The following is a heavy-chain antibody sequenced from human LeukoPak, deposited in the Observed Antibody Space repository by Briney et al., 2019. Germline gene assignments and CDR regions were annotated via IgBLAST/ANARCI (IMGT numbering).Heavy chain of an antibody. V-gene: IGHV3-21*01. CDR2: ISSSSSYI. D-gene: IGHD6-6*01. J-gene: IGHJ6*03. Sequence: GGSLRLSCAASGFTFSSYSMNWVRQAPGKGLEWVSSISSSSSYIYYADSVKGRFTISRDNAKNSLYLQMNSLRAEDTAVYYCARSLARVKPYYMDVWGKGTTVTVSS. CDR3: ARSLARVKPYYMDV. CDR1: GFTFSSYS.